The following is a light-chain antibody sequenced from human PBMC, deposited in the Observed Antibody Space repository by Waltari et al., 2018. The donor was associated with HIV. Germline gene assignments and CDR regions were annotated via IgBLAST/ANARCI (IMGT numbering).Light chain of an antibody. Sequence: QSALTQPASVSASPGQSITISCTGTSSDVGGYNYVPWYQQHPGKAPKLMIYEVSNRPSGVSNRFSGSKSGNTASLTISGLQAEDEADYYCSSYTSSSTWVFGTGTKVTVL. CDR3: SSYTSSSTWV. J-gene: IGLJ1*01. CDR1: SSDVGGYNY. CDR2: EVS. V-gene: IGLV2-14*01.